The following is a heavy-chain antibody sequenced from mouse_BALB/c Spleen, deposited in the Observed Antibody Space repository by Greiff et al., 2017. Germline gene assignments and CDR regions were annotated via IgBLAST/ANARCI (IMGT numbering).Heavy chain of an antibody. V-gene: IGHV5-4*02. CDR3: ARGKIYYGSSYAMDY. CDR1: GFTFSDYY. Sequence: EVQGVESGGGLVKPGGSLKLSCAASGFTFSDYYMYWVRQTPEKRLEWVATISDGGSYTYYPDSVKGRFTISRDNAKNNLYLQMSSLKSEDTAMYYGARGKIYYGSSYAMDYWGQGTSVTVSS. CDR2: ISDGGSYT. D-gene: IGHD1-1*01. J-gene: IGHJ4*01.